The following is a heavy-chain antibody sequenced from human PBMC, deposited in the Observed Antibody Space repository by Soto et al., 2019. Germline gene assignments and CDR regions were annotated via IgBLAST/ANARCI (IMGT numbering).Heavy chain of an antibody. Sequence: ASVKVSCKASGFTFTSSAMQWVRQARGQRLEWIGWIVVGSGNTNYAQKFQERVTITRDMSTSTAYMELSSLRSEDTAVYYCAADLGGSGSYYGSFDYWGQGTLVTVSS. V-gene: IGHV1-58*02. CDR2: IVVGSGNT. CDR3: AADLGGSGSYYGSFDY. CDR1: GFTFTSSA. D-gene: IGHD3-10*01. J-gene: IGHJ4*02.